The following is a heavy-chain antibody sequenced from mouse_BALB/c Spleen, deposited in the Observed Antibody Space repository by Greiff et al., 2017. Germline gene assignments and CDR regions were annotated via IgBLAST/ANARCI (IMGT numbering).Heavy chain of an antibody. CDR1: GFSLTSYG. CDR2: IWSGGST. Sequence: VNLVESGPGLVQPSQSLSITCTVSGFSLTSYGVHWVRQSPGKGLEWLGVIWSGGSTDYNAAFISRLSISKDNSKSQVFFKMNSLQANDTAIYYCARIPPSFYAMDYWGQGTSVTVSS. CDR3: ARIPPSFYAMDY. J-gene: IGHJ4*01. V-gene: IGHV2-2*02.